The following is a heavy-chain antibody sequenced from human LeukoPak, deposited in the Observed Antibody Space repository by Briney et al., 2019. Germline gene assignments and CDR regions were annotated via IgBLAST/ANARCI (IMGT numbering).Heavy chain of an antibody. CDR2: ISPYNDNT. Sequence: ASVKVSCKASGYSFPSYGISWVRQAPGQGPEWMGWISPYNDNTNYAQKFQGRVTITRDTSASTAYMELSSLRSEDTAVYYCAREYSSSSGPFDYWGQGTLVTVSS. D-gene: IGHD6-6*01. V-gene: IGHV1-18*01. CDR3: AREYSSSSGPFDY. CDR1: GYSFPSYG. J-gene: IGHJ4*02.